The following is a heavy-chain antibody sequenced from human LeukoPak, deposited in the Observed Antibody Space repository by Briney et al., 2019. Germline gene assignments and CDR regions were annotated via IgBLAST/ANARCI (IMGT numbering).Heavy chain of an antibody. CDR2: IYQSGTT. Sequence: SHTLSLTCTLSARSVTSHYWACIRQHPRKGLEWILYIYQSGTTNYNPSLKSRATISVDTSKNQFSLKLSSVTAADTAVYYCAQKAPYSPGYSQDWGQGTLVTVSS. CDR1: ARSVTSHY. CDR3: AQKAPYSPGYSQD. V-gene: IGHV4-59*02. D-gene: IGHD2-21*01. J-gene: IGHJ1*01.